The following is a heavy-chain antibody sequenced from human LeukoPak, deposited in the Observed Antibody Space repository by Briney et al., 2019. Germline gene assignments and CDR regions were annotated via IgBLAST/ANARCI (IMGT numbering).Heavy chain of an antibody. CDR2: IYYSGST. Sequence: SETLSLTCTVSGGSISSYYWNWIRQPPGKGLEWIGYIYYSGSTNYNPSLKSRVTISVDTSKNQFSLKLSSVTAADTAVYYCARLGVLRFLEWPNYGMDVWGQGTTVTVSS. CDR3: ARLGVLRFLEWPNYGMDV. CDR1: GGSISSYY. J-gene: IGHJ6*02. V-gene: IGHV4-59*01. D-gene: IGHD3-3*01.